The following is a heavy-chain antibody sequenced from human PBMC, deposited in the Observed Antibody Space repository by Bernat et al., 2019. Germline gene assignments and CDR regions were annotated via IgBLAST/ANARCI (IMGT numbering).Heavy chain of an antibody. V-gene: IGHV3-7*02. J-gene: IGHJ4*02. CDR1: GLSFSNDG. D-gene: IGHD6-19*01. Sequence: EVQLVESGGGLVQPGGSLRLSCAASGLSFSNDGLGWIRQIPGKGVEWAAQIKDDGSEKHYVDSVKGRFTISRDDAKNSLYLQMSSLRADDTAVYYCVGWYGASNYWGQGTLVTVSS. CDR2: IKDDGSEK. CDR3: VGWYGASNY.